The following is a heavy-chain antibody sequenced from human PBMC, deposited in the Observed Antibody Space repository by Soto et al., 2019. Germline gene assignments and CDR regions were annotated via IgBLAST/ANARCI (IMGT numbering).Heavy chain of an antibody. J-gene: IGHJ3*02. CDR1: GFTFRSYG. Sequence: QVHLVESGGGVVQPGRSLRLSCEASGFTFRSYGMHWVRQAPGKGLEWVTFIAYDGNSKFYAESVKGRFTISRDNSRNTVYLQMDSLRPEDTAVYYCPIEANDFDIWGQGTMVTVSS. V-gene: IGHV3-30*03. CDR2: IAYDGNSK. CDR3: PIEANDFDI.